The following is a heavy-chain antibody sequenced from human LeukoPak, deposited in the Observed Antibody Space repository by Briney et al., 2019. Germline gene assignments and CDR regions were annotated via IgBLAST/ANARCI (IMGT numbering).Heavy chain of an antibody. CDR1: GGSISSSSYY. CDR2: IYYSGST. J-gene: IGHJ4*02. Sequence: PSETLSLTCTVSGGSISSSSYYWGWIRQPPGKGLEWIGSIYYSGSTYYNPSLKSRVTISVDTSKNQFSLKLSSVTAADTAVYYCARTPYDFWRGYWRTQFDYWGQGTLVTVSS. V-gene: IGHV4-39*01. D-gene: IGHD3-3*01. CDR3: ARTPYDFWRGYWRTQFDY.